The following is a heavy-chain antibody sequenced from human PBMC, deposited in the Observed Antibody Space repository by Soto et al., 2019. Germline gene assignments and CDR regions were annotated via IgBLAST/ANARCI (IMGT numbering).Heavy chain of an antibody. CDR2: MSPNTGTI. J-gene: IGHJ3*02. V-gene: IGHV1-8*01. D-gene: IGHD1-20*01. CDR3: ATARPRIKTCEAFNS. Sequence: ASVEVSCQASRYTFTSYDINWVRQATGQGTERMGWMSPNTGTIVYAQRLQGRATMTGHTSTSTAYMTLSSLRSEDTAVYYCATARPRIKTCEAFNSRDKGTTVT. CDR1: RYTFTSYD.